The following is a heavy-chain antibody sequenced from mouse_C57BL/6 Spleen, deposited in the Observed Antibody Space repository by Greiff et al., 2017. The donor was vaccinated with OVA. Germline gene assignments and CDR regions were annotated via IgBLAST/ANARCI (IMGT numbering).Heavy chain of an antibody. CDR1: GYTFTSYW. Sequence: QVQLQQPGAELVKPGASVKLSCKASGYTFTSYWMQWVKQRPGQGLEWIGEIDPSDSYTNYNQKFKGKATLTVDTSPSTAYMQLSSLTSEDSAVYYCARGDGYYPYYAMDYWGQGTSVTVSS. CDR2: IDPSDSYT. CDR3: ARGDGYYPYYAMDY. D-gene: IGHD2-3*01. V-gene: IGHV1-50*01. J-gene: IGHJ4*01.